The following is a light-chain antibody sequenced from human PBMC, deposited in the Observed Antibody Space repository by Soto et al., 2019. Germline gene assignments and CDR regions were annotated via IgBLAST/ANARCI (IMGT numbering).Light chain of an antibody. CDR3: QQYNNWPPIT. CDR2: GAS. J-gene: IGKJ5*01. CDR1: QSVSSSY. Sequence: EIVLTQSPGTLSLSPGETATLSCRASQSVSSSYLAWYQQKPGQAPRLLIYGASSRATGIPDRFSGSGSGTDFTLTISSLQSEDFAVYYCQQYNNWPPITFGQGTRLEIK. V-gene: IGKV3-20*01.